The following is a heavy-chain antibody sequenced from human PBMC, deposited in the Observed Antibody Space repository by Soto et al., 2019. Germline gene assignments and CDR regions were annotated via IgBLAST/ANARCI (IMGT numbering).Heavy chain of an antibody. Sequence: ASVKVSCKASGGTFSSHSINWVRQAPREGLEWMGGIITLFGTANYAQNFQGRVTITADQSTSTAYMELNSLRSDDTAVYYCAREVGYGDFSAALLDWGQGTLVTVSS. J-gene: IGHJ4*02. CDR3: AREVGYGDFSAALLD. CDR2: IITLFGTA. D-gene: IGHD4-17*01. V-gene: IGHV1-69*13. CDR1: GGTFSSHS.